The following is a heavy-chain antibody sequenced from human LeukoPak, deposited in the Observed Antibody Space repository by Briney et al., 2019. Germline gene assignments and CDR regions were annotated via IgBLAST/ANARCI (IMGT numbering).Heavy chain of an antibody. CDR2: INHSGST. CDR3: ARVDGNYYGSGSYQDY. V-gene: IGHV4-34*01. Sequence: SETLSLTCAVYGGSFSGYYWSWIRQPPGKGLEWIGEINHSGSTNYNPSLKSRVTISVDTSKNQFSLKLSSVTAADTAVYYCARVDGNYYGSGSYQDYWGQGTLVTVSS. J-gene: IGHJ4*02. CDR1: GGSFSGYY. D-gene: IGHD3-10*01.